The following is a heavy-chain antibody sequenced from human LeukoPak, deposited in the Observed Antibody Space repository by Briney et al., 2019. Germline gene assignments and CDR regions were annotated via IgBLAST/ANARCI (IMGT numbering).Heavy chain of an antibody. CDR3: ARAWGIAAHTTNLDY. CDR1: GYTFISFD. J-gene: IGHJ4*02. Sequence: ASVKVSCKASGYTFISFDIDWVRQATGQGLEWMGWINTNTGNPTYAQGFTGRFVFSLDTSVSTAYLQISSLEAEDTAVYYCARAWGIAAHTTNLDYWGQGTLVTVSS. D-gene: IGHD6-13*01. CDR2: INTNTGNP. V-gene: IGHV7-4-1*02.